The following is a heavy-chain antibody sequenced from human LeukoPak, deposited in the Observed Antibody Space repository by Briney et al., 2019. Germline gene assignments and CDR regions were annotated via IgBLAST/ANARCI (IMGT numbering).Heavy chain of an antibody. D-gene: IGHD6-6*01. CDR3: ARDFEYSSSSGFDY. Sequence: PSETLSLTCTVSGGSISSYYWSWIRQPPGKGLEWIGEINHSGSTNYNPSLKSRVTISVDTSKNQFSLKLSSVTAADTAVYYCARDFEYSSSSGFDYWGQGTLVTVSS. J-gene: IGHJ4*02. CDR2: INHSGST. CDR1: GGSISSYY. V-gene: IGHV4-34*01.